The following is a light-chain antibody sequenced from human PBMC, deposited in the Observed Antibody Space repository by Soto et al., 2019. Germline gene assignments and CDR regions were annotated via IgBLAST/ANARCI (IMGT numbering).Light chain of an antibody. J-gene: IGKJ1*01. CDR2: GAS. CDR3: QQYNKWPRT. CDR1: QSVSSN. Sequence: EIVMTQSPGTLSVSPGERATLSCRASQSVSSNLAWYQQKPGQAPRLLIYGASTRATGIPARFSGSRSGTEVTHTISSLQSEDFAVYYCQQYNKWPRTFGQGTKVQI. V-gene: IGKV3-15*01.